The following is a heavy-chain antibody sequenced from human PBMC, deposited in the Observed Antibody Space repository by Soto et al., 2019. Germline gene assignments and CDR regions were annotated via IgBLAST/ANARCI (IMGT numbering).Heavy chain of an antibody. CDR2: INPNSGDT. J-gene: IGHJ6*02. V-gene: IGHV1-2*04. CDR3: AREVAGGMDV. Sequence: ASVKVSCKASGYTFTGYFMHWVRQAPGQGLEWMGWINPNSGDTNYPQKFQGWVTMTRGTSINTAYMEVSRLSSDDTAVYYCAREVAGGMDVWGQGTTVTVSS. CDR1: GYTFTGYF.